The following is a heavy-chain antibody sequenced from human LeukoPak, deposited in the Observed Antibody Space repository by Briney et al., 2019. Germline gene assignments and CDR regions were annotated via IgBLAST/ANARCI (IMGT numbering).Heavy chain of an antibody. CDR1: GFTFSSYG. V-gene: IGHV3-33*01. Sequence: GRSLRLSCAASGFTFSSYGMHWVRQAPGKGLEWVAVIWYDGSNKYYADSVKGRFTISRDSSKNTLYLQMNSLRAEDTAVYYCARTRLRWSPYGMDVWGQGTTVTVSS. J-gene: IGHJ6*02. D-gene: IGHD4-23*01. CDR3: ARTRLRWSPYGMDV. CDR2: IWYDGSNK.